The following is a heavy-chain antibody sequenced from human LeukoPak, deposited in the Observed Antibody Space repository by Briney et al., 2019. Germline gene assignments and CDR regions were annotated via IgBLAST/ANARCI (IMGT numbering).Heavy chain of an antibody. CDR2: IKQDGSEK. V-gene: IGHV3-7*01. D-gene: IGHD3-9*01. CDR1: GFTFSSYR. Sequence: GGSLRLSCAASGFTFSSYRMSWVRQAPGKGLEWVANIKQDGSEKYYVDSVKGRFTISRDNAKNSLYLQMNSLRAEDTAVYYCARVSAYYDILTGYIYYFDYWGQGTLVTVSS. J-gene: IGHJ4*02. CDR3: ARVSAYYDILTGYIYYFDY.